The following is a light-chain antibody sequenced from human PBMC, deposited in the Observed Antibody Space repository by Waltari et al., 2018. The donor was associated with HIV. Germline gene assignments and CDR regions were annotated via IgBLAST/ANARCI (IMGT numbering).Light chain of an antibody. J-gene: IGLJ1*01. CDR3: CSYATSSTFFYV. Sequence: QSALPQPASVSGSPGQSLTISCTGTSTDVGSYNLVSWYQQHPGKAPKLMIYEVTKRPSGVSNRFSGSKSGNTASLTISGLQAEDEADYYCCSYATSSTFFYVFGTGTKVTVL. CDR2: EVT. CDR1: STDVGSYNL. V-gene: IGLV2-23*02.